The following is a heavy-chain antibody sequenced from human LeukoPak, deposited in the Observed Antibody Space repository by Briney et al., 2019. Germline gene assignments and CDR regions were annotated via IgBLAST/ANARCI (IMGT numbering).Heavy chain of an antibody. V-gene: IGHV1-69*13. CDR2: IIPIFGTA. D-gene: IGHD1-26*01. Sequence: ASVKVSCKASGYTFTSYDINWVLQAPGQGLEWMGGIIPIFGTANYAQKFQGRVTITADESTSTAYMELSSLRSEDTAVYYCARGMGIVGAERGAFDIWGQGTMVTVSS. CDR3: ARGMGIVGAERGAFDI. J-gene: IGHJ3*02. CDR1: GYTFTSYD.